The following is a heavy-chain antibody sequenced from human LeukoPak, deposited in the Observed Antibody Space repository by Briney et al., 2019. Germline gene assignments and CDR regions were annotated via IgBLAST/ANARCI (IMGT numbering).Heavy chain of an antibody. J-gene: IGHJ4*02. V-gene: IGHV3-7*03. D-gene: IGHD4-23*01. CDR1: GFIFGDYG. CDR2: INQNGGVK. Sequence: GGSLSLSCVAPGFIFGDYGMRWVRQAPGKGLEWVATINQNGGVKYYVDSVKGRFTISRDNAKTSLFLQMNSLRIDDTAMYYCTRTVNSASDFWGQGTLVTVSS. CDR3: TRTVNSASDF.